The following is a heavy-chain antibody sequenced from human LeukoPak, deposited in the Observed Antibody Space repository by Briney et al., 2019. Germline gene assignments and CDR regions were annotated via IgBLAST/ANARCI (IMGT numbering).Heavy chain of an antibody. J-gene: IGHJ4*02. D-gene: IGHD1-26*01. Sequence: PGGSLRLSCAASGFTFSSYAMSWVRQAPGRGLEGVSVINGSGGSKYFADSVKDGFTISRDNSKNTLELQMNSLRAEDTAVYYCAKTTLRWELLQGYYFDYWGQGTLVTVSS. CDR2: INGSGGSK. CDR1: GFTFSSYA. V-gene: IGHV3-23*01. CDR3: AKTTLRWELLQGYYFDY.